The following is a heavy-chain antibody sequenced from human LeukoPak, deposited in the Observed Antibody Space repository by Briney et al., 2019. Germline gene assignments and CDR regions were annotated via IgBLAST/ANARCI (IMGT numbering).Heavy chain of an antibody. V-gene: IGHV3-7*04. J-gene: IGHJ4*02. CDR2: IKQDGSEK. Sequence: GGPLRLSCAASGFTFSSYWMSWVRQAPGKGLEWVANIKQDGSEKYYVDSVKGRFPISRDNAKNSLYLQMNSLRAEDTAVYYCARAQYQLYYFDYWGQGTLVTVSS. CDR3: ARAQYQLYYFDY. CDR1: GFTFSSYW. D-gene: IGHD2-2*01.